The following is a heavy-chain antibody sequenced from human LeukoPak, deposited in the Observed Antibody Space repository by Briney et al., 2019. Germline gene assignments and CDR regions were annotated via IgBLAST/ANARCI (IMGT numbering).Heavy chain of an antibody. CDR3: ARWGTRGLDFDY. Sequence: ASVKVSCKASGYTFTSYDINWVRQATGQGLEWMGWMNPNSGNTGYAQKFQGRVAMTRNTSISTAYMELSSLRSEDTAVYYCARWGTRGLDFDYWGQGTLVTVSS. CDR1: GYTFTSYD. CDR2: MNPNSGNT. V-gene: IGHV1-8*01. J-gene: IGHJ4*02. D-gene: IGHD1-1*01.